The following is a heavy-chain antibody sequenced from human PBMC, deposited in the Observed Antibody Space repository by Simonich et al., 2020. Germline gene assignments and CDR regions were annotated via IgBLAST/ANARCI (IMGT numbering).Heavy chain of an antibody. CDR2: ISGSGGST. CDR1: VFTFISYA. CDR3: AKDLGERITMIVVVIDAFDI. D-gene: IGHD3-22*01. J-gene: IGHJ3*02. V-gene: IGHV3-23*01. Sequence: GGGLVQPGVSLRLSCAASVFTFISYAMSWVRQAPGKGLEWVSAISGSGGSTYYADSVKGRFTISRDNSKNTQNLQMNSLRAEDTAVYYCAKDLGERITMIVVVIDAFDIWGQGTMVTVSS.